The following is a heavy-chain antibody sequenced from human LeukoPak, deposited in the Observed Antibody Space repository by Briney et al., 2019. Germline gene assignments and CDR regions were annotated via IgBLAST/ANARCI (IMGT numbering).Heavy chain of an antibody. V-gene: IGHV3-30*18. CDR3: ANPPYSYGYA. CDR2: ISYDGSNK. CDR1: GFTFSSYW. Sequence: GGSLRLSCAASGFTFSSYWMSWVRQAPGKGLEWVAVISYDGSNKYYADSVKGRFTISRDNSKNTLYLQMNSLRAEDTAVYYCANPPYSYGYAWGQGTLVTVSS. D-gene: IGHD5-18*01. J-gene: IGHJ5*02.